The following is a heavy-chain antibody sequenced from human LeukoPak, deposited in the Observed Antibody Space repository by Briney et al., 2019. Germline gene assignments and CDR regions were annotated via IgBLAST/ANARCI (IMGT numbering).Heavy chain of an antibody. J-gene: IGHJ4*02. CDR1: GFTFSSHA. V-gene: IGHV3-23*01. CDR3: AKDWSTHSSTYYFDS. D-gene: IGHD2-2*01. CDR2: ISAAGGST. Sequence: GGSLRLSCAAAGFTFSSHAMNWVRQAPGKGLEWVSGISAAGGSTYYAASVKGRFTISRDNSKNMLYLQMNSLRAEDTSIYYCAKDWSTHSSTYYFDSWGQGTLVTVSS.